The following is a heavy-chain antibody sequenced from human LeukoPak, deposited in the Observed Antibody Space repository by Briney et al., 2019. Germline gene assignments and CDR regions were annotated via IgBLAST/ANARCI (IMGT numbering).Heavy chain of an antibody. V-gene: IGHV4-39*01. CDR1: GGSISSSSYY. CDR2: IYYSGST. D-gene: IGHD3-3*01. CDR3: ARLPRYDFWS. J-gene: IGHJ4*02. Sequence: SETLSLTCTVSGGSISSSSYYWGWIRQPPGKGLEWIGSIYYSGSTYYNPSLKSRVTMSVDSSKEQFSLRLTSVTAADTAVYYCARLPRYDFWSWGQGTLVTVSS.